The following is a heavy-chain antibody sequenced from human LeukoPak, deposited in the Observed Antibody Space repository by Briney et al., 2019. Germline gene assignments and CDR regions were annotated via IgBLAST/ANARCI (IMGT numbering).Heavy chain of an antibody. CDR2: IYYSGST. Sequence: SGTLSLTCAVSGDSISSSSYYWGWIRQPPEKGLEWIGSIYYSGSTYYNPSLKSRVTISVDTSKNQFSLWLSSVTAADTAMYYCARKGEFWSGRNWFDPWGQGTLVTVSS. V-gene: IGHV4-39*07. CDR1: GDSISSSSYY. CDR3: ARKGEFWSGRNWFDP. J-gene: IGHJ5*02. D-gene: IGHD3-3*01.